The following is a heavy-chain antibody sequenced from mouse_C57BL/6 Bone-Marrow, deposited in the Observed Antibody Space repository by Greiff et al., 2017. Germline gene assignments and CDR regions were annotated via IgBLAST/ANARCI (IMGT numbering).Heavy chain of an antibody. D-gene: IGHD2-4*01. J-gene: IGHJ3*01. Sequence: QVQLKQSGAELARPGASVKLSCKASGYTSTSYGISWVKQRTGQGLEWIGEIYPRSGNTYYNEKFKGKATLTADKSSSTAYMELRSLTSEDSAVYFCARGYDYDGFAYWGQGTLVTVSA. CDR1: GYTSTSYG. CDR2: IYPRSGNT. V-gene: IGHV1-81*01. CDR3: ARGYDYDGFAY.